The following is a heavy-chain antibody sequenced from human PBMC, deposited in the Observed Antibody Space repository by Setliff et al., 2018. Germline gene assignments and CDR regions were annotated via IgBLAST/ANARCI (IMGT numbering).Heavy chain of an antibody. CDR3: ARVAGIPVTGTSWYLDL. CDR1: GDTFTRYG. J-gene: IGHJ2*01. V-gene: IGHV1-69*06. Sequence: GASVKVSCKASGDTFTRYGISWVRQAPGQGLEWVGTIIPIFDSPNTAQKFQDRVTITAEKSTSTVYMELSSLRSEDTAVCYCARVAGIPVTGTSWYLDLWGRGTLVTVSS. D-gene: IGHD6-19*01. CDR2: IIPIFDSP.